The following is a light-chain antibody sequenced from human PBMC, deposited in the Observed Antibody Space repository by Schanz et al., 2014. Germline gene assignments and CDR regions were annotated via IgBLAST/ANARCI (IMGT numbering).Light chain of an antibody. CDR2: DVS. J-gene: IGLJ2*01. CDR1: SSDVGGYNF. CDR3: QSYDSSLSGSGV. V-gene: IGLV2-14*03. Sequence: QSALTQPASVSGSPGQSITISCTGTSSDVGGYNFVSWYLHHPGKAPKLMIYDVSNRPSGVPDRFSGSKSGTSASLAISGLQSEDEADYYCQSYDSSLSGSGVFGGGTKLTVL.